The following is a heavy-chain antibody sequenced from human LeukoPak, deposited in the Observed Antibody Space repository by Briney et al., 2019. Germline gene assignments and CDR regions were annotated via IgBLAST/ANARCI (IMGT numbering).Heavy chain of an antibody. CDR2: IYSCGST. Sequence: GGSLRLSCAASGFTVSSNYMSWVRQAPGKGPEWVSVIYSCGSTYYADSVKGRFTISRHNSKNTLYLQMNSLRAEDTAVYYCASTVIRNYYYYGMDVWGQGTTVTVSS. CDR1: GFTVSSNY. D-gene: IGHD3-10*01. J-gene: IGHJ6*02. CDR3: ASTVIRNYYYYGMDV. V-gene: IGHV3-53*04.